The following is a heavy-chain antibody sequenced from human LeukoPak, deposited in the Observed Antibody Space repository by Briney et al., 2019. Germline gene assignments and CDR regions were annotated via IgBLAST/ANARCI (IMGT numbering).Heavy chain of an antibody. V-gene: IGHV3-30-3*01. CDR3: AREAPRYYFDY. Sequence: GRSLRLSCAASGFTFSSYAMPWVRQAPGKGLEWVAVISYDGSNKYYADSVKGRFTISRDNSKNTLYLQMNSLRAEDTAVYYCAREAPRYYFDYWGQGTLVTVSS. CDR2: ISYDGSNK. J-gene: IGHJ4*02. CDR1: GFTFSSYA.